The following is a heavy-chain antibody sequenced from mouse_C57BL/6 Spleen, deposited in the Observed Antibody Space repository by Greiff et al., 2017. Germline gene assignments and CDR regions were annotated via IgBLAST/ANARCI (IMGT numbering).Heavy chain of an antibody. V-gene: IGHV5-6*02. Sequence: DVKLVESGGDLVKPGGSLKLSCAASGFTFSSYGMSWVRQTPDKRLEWVATISSGGSYTYYPDSVKGRFTISRDNAKNTLYLQMSSLKSEDTAMYYCARRGYDGGWFAYWGQGTLVTVSA. CDR1: GFTFSSYG. CDR3: ARRGYDGGWFAY. CDR2: ISSGGSYT. D-gene: IGHD2-2*01. J-gene: IGHJ3*01.